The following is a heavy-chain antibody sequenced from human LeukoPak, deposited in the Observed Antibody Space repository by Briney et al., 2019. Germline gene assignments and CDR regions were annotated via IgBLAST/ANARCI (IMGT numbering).Heavy chain of an antibody. CDR3: ARDPSPRTSYYYYYMDV. CDR2: ISSFSGYI. D-gene: IGHD2-2*01. J-gene: IGHJ6*03. Sequence: GGSLRLSCAASGFTFSNAWMSWVRQAPGKGLERVSSISSFSGYIYYADSVKGRFTISRDNAKNSLHLQMNSLRVEDTAVYYCARDPSPRTSYYYYYMDVWGKGTTVTVSS. V-gene: IGHV3-21*01. CDR1: GFTFSNAW.